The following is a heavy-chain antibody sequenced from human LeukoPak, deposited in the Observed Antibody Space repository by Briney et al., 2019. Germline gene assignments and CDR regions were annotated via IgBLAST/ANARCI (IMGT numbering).Heavy chain of an antibody. CDR1: GYTFTSYG. V-gene: IGHV1-18*01. CDR2: ISAYNGNT. CDR3: ARVPGGIAARPREDY. J-gene: IGHJ4*02. D-gene: IGHD6-6*01. Sequence: GASVKVSCKASGYTFTSYGISWVRQAPGQGLEWMGWISAYNGNTNYAQKLQGRVTMTTDTSTSTAYMELRSLRSDDTAVYYCARVPGGIAARPREDYWGQGTLVTVSS.